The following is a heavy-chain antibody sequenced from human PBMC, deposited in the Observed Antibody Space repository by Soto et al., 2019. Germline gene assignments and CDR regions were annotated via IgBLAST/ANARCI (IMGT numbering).Heavy chain of an antibody. CDR1: GGSISSSSYY. Sequence: SETLSLTCTVSGGSISSSSYYWGWIRQPPGKGLEWIGSIYYSGSTYYNPSLKSRVTISVDTSKNQFSLKLSSVTAADTAVYYCAREYYDILTGYYRGMDVWGQGTTVTVSS. CDR2: IYYSGST. CDR3: AREYYDILTGYYRGMDV. V-gene: IGHV4-39*01. D-gene: IGHD3-9*01. J-gene: IGHJ6*02.